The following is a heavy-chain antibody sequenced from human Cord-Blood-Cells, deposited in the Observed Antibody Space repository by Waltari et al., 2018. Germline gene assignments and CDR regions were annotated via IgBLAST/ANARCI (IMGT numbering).Heavy chain of an antibody. CDR3: ASLNYYYYYGMDV. Sequence: QVRLQQWGAGLLKPSETLSLTCAVYGGSFSGYYWSWIRQPPGKGLEWIGEINHSGSTNYNPSLKSRVPISVDTSKNQFSLKRSSVTAADTAVYYCASLNYYYYYGMDVWGQGTTVTVSS. J-gene: IGHJ6*02. CDR2: INHSGST. CDR1: GGSFSGYY. V-gene: IGHV4-34*01.